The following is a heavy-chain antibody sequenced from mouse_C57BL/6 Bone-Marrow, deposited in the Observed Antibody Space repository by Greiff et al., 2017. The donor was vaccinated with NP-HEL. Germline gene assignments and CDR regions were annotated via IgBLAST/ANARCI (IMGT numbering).Heavy chain of an antibody. V-gene: IGHV1-69*01. CDR3: ARYYYGSRYYFDD. Sequence: QVQLQQPGAELVMPGASVKLSCKASGYTFTSYWMHWVKQRPGQGLEWIGEIDPSDSYTNYNQKFKGKSTLTVDKSSSTAYMQLSSLTSEDSAVYYCARYYYGSRYYFDDWGQGTTLTVSS. D-gene: IGHD1-1*01. CDR2: IDPSDSYT. J-gene: IGHJ2*01. CDR1: GYTFTSYW.